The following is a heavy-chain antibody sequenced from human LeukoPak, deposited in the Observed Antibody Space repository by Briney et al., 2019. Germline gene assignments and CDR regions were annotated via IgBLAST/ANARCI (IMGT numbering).Heavy chain of an antibody. D-gene: IGHD3-10*01. CDR2: IYTSGST. V-gene: IGHV4-61*02. Sequence: SQTLSLTCAVSGGSISSGGYSWSWIRQPAGKGLEWIGRIYTSGSTNYNPSLKSRVTMSVDTSKNQFSLKLSSVTAADTAVYYCARAQSARTSYYGSGSYYRPHYYYYMDVWGKGTTVTISS. J-gene: IGHJ6*03. CDR3: ARAQSARTSYYGSGSYYRPHYYYYMDV. CDR1: GGSISSGGYS.